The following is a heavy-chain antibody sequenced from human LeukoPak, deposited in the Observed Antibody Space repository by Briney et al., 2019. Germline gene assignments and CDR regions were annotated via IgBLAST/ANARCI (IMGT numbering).Heavy chain of an antibody. D-gene: IGHD3-10*01. CDR3: AKDVRRFGELDNAFDI. J-gene: IGHJ3*02. V-gene: IGHV3-9*01. Sequence: GGSLRLSCAASGFTFDDYAMHWVRQAPGKGLEWVSGISWNSGSIGYADSVKGRFTISRDNAKNSLYLQMNSLGAEDTALYYCAKDVRRFGELDNAFDIWGQGTMVTVSS. CDR2: ISWNSGSI. CDR1: GFTFDDYA.